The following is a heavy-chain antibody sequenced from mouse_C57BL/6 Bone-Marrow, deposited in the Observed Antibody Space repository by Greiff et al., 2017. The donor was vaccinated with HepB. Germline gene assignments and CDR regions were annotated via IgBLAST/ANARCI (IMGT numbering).Heavy chain of an antibody. V-gene: IGHV5-4*03. CDR3: ASLLLRPYYYAMDY. D-gene: IGHD1-1*01. CDR2: ISDGGSYT. CDR1: GFTFSSYA. Sequence: EVKVVESGGGLVKPGGSLKLSCAASGFTFSSYAMSWVRQTPEKRLEWVATISDGGSYTYYPDNVKGRFTISRDNAKNNLYLQMSHLKSEDTAMYYCASLLLRPYYYAMDYWGQGTSVTVSS. J-gene: IGHJ4*01.